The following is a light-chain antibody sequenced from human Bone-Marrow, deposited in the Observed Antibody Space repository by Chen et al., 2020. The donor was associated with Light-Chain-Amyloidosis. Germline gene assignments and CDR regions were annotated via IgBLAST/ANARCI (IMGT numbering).Light chain of an antibody. Sequence: SYELTQPPSVSVSTGQTARITCSGDDFPTKYAYWYQQKPGQAPVLVIHRDTERPSGISERFSCSSSGTTATLTISGVQAEDEADYHCQSAYSSSTYEVIFGGGTKLTVL. CDR1: DFPTKY. V-gene: IGLV3-25*03. CDR3: QSAYSSSTYEVI. J-gene: IGLJ2*01. CDR2: RDT.